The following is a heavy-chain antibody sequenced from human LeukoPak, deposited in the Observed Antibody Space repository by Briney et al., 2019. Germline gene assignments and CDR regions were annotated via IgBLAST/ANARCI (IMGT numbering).Heavy chain of an antibody. D-gene: IGHD5-12*01. J-gene: IGHJ4*02. CDR2: IYYSGST. CDR1: GGSISSYY. Sequence: PSETLSLTCTVSGGSISSYYWSWIRQPPGKGLEWIGYIYYSGSTNYNPSIKSRVTISVDTSKNQFSLKLSSVTAADTAVYYCARSSRGHSGNFDYWGQGTLVTVSS. CDR3: ARSSRGHSGNFDY. V-gene: IGHV4-59*08.